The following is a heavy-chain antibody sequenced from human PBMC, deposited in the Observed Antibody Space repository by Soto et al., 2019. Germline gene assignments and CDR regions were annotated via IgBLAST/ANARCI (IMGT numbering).Heavy chain of an antibody. Sequence: QVQLVQSGAEVKKPGSSVKVSCKASGGTFSSYTISWVRQAPGQGLEWMGRIIPILGIANYAQKFQGRVTITAEKSTSTAYMELSSLRSEDTAVYYWARNLGGYCSSTSCYNGDLWGQGTLVTVSS. CDR3: ARNLGGYCSSTSCYNGDL. CDR2: IIPILGIA. CDR1: GGTFSSYT. V-gene: IGHV1-69*02. D-gene: IGHD2-2*02. J-gene: IGHJ4*02.